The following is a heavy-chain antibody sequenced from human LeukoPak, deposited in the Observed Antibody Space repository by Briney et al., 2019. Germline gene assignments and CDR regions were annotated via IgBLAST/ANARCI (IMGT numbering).Heavy chain of an antibody. CDR2: ISTDGSTT. CDR1: GFTFRSYW. V-gene: IGHV3-74*01. Sequence: GGSLRLSCAASGFTFRSYWMHWVRQVPGKGPVWVSRISTDGSTTNYADSVKGRFTISRDNAENMLYLQMNSLRAEDTAVYYCARDVFSGVVPSGYWGQGTVVSVSS. D-gene: IGHD3-3*01. CDR3: ARDVFSGVVPSGY. J-gene: IGHJ4*02.